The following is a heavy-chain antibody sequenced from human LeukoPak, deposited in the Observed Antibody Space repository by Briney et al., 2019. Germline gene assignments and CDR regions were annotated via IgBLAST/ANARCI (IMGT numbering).Heavy chain of an antibody. CDR1: GFTFSSYG. D-gene: IGHD4-17*01. CDR2: IWYDGSNK. J-gene: IGHJ6*02. CDR3: AGDYGEYYYGMDV. V-gene: IGHV3-33*01. Sequence: QPGRSLRLSCAASGFTFSSYGMHWVRQAPGKGPEWVAVIWYDGSNKCYADSVKGRFTISRDNSKNTLYLQMNSLRAEDTAVYYCAGDYGEYYYGMDVWGQGTTVTVSS.